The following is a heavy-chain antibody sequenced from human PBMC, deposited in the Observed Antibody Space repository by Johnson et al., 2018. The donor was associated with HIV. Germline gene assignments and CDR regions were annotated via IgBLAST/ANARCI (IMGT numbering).Heavy chain of an antibody. CDR1: GFSFSIYG. Sequence: QVQLVESGGGVVQPGRSLRLSCAASGFSFSIYGMHWVRQAPGKGLEWVAVISYDGTNKYYADSVKGRFTISSDNSKNTLYLQMNSLRAGDTAVYYCARDNGEDAFDIWGQGTMVTVSS. J-gene: IGHJ3*02. CDR3: ARDNGEDAFDI. CDR2: ISYDGTNK. V-gene: IGHV3-30*03. D-gene: IGHD4-17*01.